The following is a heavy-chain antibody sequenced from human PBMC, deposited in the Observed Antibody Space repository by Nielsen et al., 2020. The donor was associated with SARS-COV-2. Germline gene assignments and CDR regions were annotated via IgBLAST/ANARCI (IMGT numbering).Heavy chain of an antibody. V-gene: IGHV3-23*03. CDR3: ARETTYYYDSSAYRPRDGWLDP. J-gene: IGHJ5*02. Sequence: GGSLRLSCAASGFTLSSYAMNWVRQAPGKGLEWVSIIYRDDNNTDYADSVKGRFTISRDNSKNTLHLQMTSLRAEDTAVYYCARETTYYYDSSAYRPRDGWLDPWGQGTLVTVSS. CDR2: IYRDDNNT. CDR1: GFTLSSYA. D-gene: IGHD3-22*01.